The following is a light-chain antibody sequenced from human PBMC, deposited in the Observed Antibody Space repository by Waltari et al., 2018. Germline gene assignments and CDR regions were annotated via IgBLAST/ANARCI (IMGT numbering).Light chain of an antibody. CDR1: LNINNN. CDR3: QHFHSWPLT. Sequence: EIVMTQSPATLSVAPGERATLSCRASLNINNNLAWYHQIPGQAPRLLIYGAYTRTTGIPARFSGSGSGTEFTLTISSLQSEDFAVYYCQHFHSWPLTFGGGTKVEIK. CDR2: GAY. V-gene: IGKV3-15*01. J-gene: IGKJ4*01.